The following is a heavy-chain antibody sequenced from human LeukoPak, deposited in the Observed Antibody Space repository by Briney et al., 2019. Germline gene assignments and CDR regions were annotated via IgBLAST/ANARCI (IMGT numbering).Heavy chain of an antibody. V-gene: IGHV3-11*01. CDR1: GFTFSDYY. Sequence: GGSLRLSCAASGFTFSDYYMSWIRQAPGKGLEGVSYISSSGSTIYYADSVKGRFTISRDNAKNSLYLQMNSLRAEDTAVYYCARDLSGYRRNDAFDIWGQGTMVTVSS. CDR3: ARDLSGYRRNDAFDI. CDR2: ISSSGSTI. J-gene: IGHJ3*02. D-gene: IGHD5-12*01.